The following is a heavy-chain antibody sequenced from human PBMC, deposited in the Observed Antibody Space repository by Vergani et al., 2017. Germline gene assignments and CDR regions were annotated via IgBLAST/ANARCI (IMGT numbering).Heavy chain of an antibody. CDR3: ARETKGIFNWFDP. J-gene: IGHJ5*02. CDR1: GFTFSSYG. D-gene: IGHD3-3*01. V-gene: IGHV3-33*01. CDR2: IWYDGSNK. Sequence: QVQLVESGGGVVQPGRSLRLSCAASGFTFSSYGMHWVRQAPGKGLEWVAVIWYDGSNKYYADSVKGRFTISRDNSKNTLYLQMNSLRAEDTAVYYCARETKGIFNWFDPWGQGTLVTVSS.